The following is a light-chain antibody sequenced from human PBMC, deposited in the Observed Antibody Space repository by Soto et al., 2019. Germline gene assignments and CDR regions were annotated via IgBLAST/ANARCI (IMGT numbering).Light chain of an antibody. Sequence: QSALTQPASVSGSPGQSITISCTGTSSDIGTYNLVSWYQQHPGKAPKLMIYEVNQRPSGVSDRFSGSKSGNTASLTISGLQAEDEADYYCCSYAGSSTLYVFGTGTKVTVL. J-gene: IGLJ1*01. CDR3: CSYAGSSTLYV. V-gene: IGLV2-23*02. CDR1: SSDIGTYNL. CDR2: EVN.